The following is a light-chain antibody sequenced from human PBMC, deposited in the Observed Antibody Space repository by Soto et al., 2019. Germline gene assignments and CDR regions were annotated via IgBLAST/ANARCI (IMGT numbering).Light chain of an antibody. CDR1: QGISNS. V-gene: IGKV1-27*01. CDR3: QTYNSARVT. Sequence: DIQMTQSPSSLSAAVGDRVTITCRASQGISNSLAWYQQNAGKSPKLLIYAASNLQSGVPSWFSGSGSGTDFSLTISSLQPEDVATYYCQTYNSARVTFGGGTKVEIK. J-gene: IGKJ4*01. CDR2: AAS.